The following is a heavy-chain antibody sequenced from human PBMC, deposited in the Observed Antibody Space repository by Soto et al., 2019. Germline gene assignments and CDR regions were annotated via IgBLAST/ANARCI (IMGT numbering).Heavy chain of an antibody. V-gene: IGHV1-18*01. CDR2: ISAYNGNT. D-gene: IGHD3-22*01. CDR3: ARDRYYYHSSGYYLFDY. Sequence: QVQLVQSGAEVKEPGASVKVSCKASGYTFTTYGISWVRQAPGQGPEWMGWISAYNGNTNYAQKVQGRVTMTTDTSTSTAYMELRSLRSDDTAVYYCARDRYYYHSSGYYLFDYWGQGTLVTVSS. J-gene: IGHJ4*02. CDR1: GYTFTTYG.